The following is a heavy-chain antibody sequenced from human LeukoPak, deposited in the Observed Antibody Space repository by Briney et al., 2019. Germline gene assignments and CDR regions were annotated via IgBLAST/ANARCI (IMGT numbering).Heavy chain of an antibody. J-gene: IGHJ4*02. Sequence: PGGSLRLSCVASGFTFSSYAMHWVRQAPGKGLEWVAVISYDGSNKYYADSVKGRFTISRDNAKNSLYLQMNSLRAEDTAVYYCAKDITIAAAGLFDYWGQGTLVTVSS. V-gene: IGHV3-30*04. D-gene: IGHD6-13*01. CDR2: ISYDGSNK. CDR3: AKDITIAAAGLFDY. CDR1: GFTFSSYA.